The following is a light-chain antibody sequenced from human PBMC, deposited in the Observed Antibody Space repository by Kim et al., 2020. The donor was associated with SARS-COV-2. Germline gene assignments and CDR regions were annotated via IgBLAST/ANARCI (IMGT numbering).Light chain of an antibody. Sequence: GQKVTISCSGSSSNIGKNYVSWYQQHPKTAPKLLIYDNNERPSGIPDRFSGSKSGTSATLGITGLQTGDEADYYCGTWDSSLSAVVFGGGTQLTVL. CDR1: SSNIGKNY. CDR3: GTWDSSLSAVV. CDR2: DNN. J-gene: IGLJ2*01. V-gene: IGLV1-51*01.